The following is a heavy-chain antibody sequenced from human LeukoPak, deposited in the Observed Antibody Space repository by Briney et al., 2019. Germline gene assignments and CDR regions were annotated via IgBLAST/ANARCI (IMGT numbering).Heavy chain of an antibody. D-gene: IGHD2-21*01. Sequence: GGSLRLSCAASGFTFSTYAMSGVRHAPGKGLEWVSAISGGGGSTFYADSVKGRFTISRDNSKNTLYLQMNSLRVEDTAVYYCAKCVVIRTAPLDYWGQGTLVTVSS. J-gene: IGHJ4*02. CDR3: AKCVVIRTAPLDY. V-gene: IGHV3-23*01. CDR1: GFTFSTYA. CDR2: ISGGGGST.